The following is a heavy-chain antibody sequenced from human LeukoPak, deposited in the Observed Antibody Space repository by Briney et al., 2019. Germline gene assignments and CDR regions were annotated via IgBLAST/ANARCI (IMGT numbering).Heavy chain of an antibody. D-gene: IGHD2-2*02. V-gene: IGHV3-23*01. J-gene: IGHJ4*02. CDR1: GFTFSSYA. Sequence: PGGSLRLSCAASGFTFSSYAMSWVRQAPVKGLEWVSAISGSGGSTYYADSVKGRFTISRDNSKNTLYLQMNSLRAEDTAVYYCAKDGILGYCSSTSCYTEYWGQGTLVTVSS. CDR3: AKDGILGYCSSTSCYTEY. CDR2: ISGSGGST.